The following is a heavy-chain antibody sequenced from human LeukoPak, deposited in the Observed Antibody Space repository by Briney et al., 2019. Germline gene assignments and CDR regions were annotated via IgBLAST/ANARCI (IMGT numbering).Heavy chain of an antibody. D-gene: IGHD5-12*01. Sequence: PSETLSLTCTVSGGSVTSHYWSWIRQPPGKGLEWIGYIDHSGSTNYNPSLTSRVTISVDTSKNQFSLKLTYVTAADTAVYCCARDPSGYDYYFDYWGQGSLVTVSS. CDR2: IDHSGST. V-gene: IGHV4-59*02. CDR1: GGSVTSHY. CDR3: ARDPSGYDYYFDY. J-gene: IGHJ4*02.